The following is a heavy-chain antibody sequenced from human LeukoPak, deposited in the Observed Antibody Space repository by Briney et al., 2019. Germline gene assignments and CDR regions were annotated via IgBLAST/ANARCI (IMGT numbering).Heavy chain of an antibody. CDR3: ARVDCSGGSCYFDY. Sequence: ASVKVSCKASGYTFTSYDINWVRQATGQGLEWMGWMNPNSGNTGYAQKFQGRVTMTRNTSISTAYMELGSLRSDDTAVYYCARVDCSGGSCYFDYWGQGTLVTVSS. J-gene: IGHJ4*02. D-gene: IGHD2-15*01. CDR2: MNPNSGNT. CDR1: GYTFTSYD. V-gene: IGHV1-8*01.